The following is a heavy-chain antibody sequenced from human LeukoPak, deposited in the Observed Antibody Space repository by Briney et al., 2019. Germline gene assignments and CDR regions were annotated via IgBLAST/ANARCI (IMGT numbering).Heavy chain of an antibody. D-gene: IGHD3-16*01. CDR1: GFTFSSYS. J-gene: IGHJ5*02. Sequence: PGGSLRLSCAASGFTFSSYSMNWVRQAPGKGLEWVSYISSSSSTIYYADSVKGRFTISRDNAKNSLYLQMNSLRAEDTAVYYCARGESRGSPTYNWFDPWGQGTLVTVSS. CDR3: ARGESRGSPTYNWFDP. CDR2: ISSSSSTI. V-gene: IGHV3-48*04.